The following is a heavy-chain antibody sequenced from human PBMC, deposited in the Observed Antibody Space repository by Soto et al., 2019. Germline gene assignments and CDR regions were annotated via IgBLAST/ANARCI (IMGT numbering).Heavy chain of an antibody. D-gene: IGHD3-9*01. CDR1: GYTFTSYG. V-gene: IGHV1-18*01. Sequence: ASVKVSCKASGYTFTSYGISWVRQAPGQGLEWMGWISAYNGNTNYAQKLQGRVTMTTDTSTSTAYMELRSLRSDDTAVYYCAREGVYVFLTGYYIIHYYYGRDVWGQGTTVTVSS. CDR3: AREGVYVFLTGYYIIHYYYGRDV. J-gene: IGHJ6*02. CDR2: ISAYNGNT.